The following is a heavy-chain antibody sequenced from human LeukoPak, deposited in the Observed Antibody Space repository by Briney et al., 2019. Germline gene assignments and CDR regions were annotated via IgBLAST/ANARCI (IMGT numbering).Heavy chain of an antibody. J-gene: IGHJ4*02. D-gene: IGHD3-22*01. V-gene: IGHV1-18*01. CDR2: ISVYNGNT. Sequence: ASVKVSCKASGYTFTTYGLTWVRQAPGQGLEWMGWISVYNGNTNYAQNLQGRVTVTTDTSTNTAYMELRSLRSDDTAVYYCARKRSSGYFDYWGQGTLVTVSS. CDR1: GYTFTTYG. CDR3: ARKRSSGYFDY.